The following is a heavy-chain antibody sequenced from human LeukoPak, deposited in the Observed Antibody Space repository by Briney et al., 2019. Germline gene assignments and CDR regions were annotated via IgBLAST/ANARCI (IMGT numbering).Heavy chain of an antibody. V-gene: IGHV4-34*01. CDR1: GGSFSGYY. CDR3: AKTAPHSYRYHPPSGMDV. CDR2: INHSGST. Sequence: PSETLSLTCAVYGGSFSGYYWSWIRQPPGKGLEWIGEINHSGSTNYNPSLKSRVTISVDTSKNQFSLKLSSVTAADTAVYYCAKTAPHSYRYHPPSGMDVWGQGTTVTVSS. D-gene: IGHD5-18*01. J-gene: IGHJ6*02.